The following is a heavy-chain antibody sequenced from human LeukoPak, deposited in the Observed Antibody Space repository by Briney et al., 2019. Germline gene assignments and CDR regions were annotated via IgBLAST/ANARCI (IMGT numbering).Heavy chain of an antibody. CDR2: ISGSGGST. D-gene: IGHD6-19*01. CDR1: GFTFSSYA. Sequence: GGSLILCCAASGFTFSSYARTWVRWAPGKGLEWVSAISGSGGSTYEAASASCRFTISGDDSCNTLYLQMNSLRAEDTAVYYCTKASSGTYTIQHWGQGTLVTVCS. J-gene: IGHJ1*01. V-gene: IGHV3-23*01. CDR3: TKASSGTYTIQH.